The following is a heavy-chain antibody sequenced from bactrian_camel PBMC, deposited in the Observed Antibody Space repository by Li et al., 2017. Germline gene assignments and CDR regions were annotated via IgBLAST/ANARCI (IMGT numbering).Heavy chain of an antibody. Sequence: VQLVESGGGSVQSGGSLRLSCAVSGYTDNRCMGWFRQAPGKEREGVAGIDRDGTTRYADSVKGRFTISQDGPARMVYLQMNNLKPEDTAMYYCKAEPRVRWCVVRWGQGTQVTVS. CDR1: GYTDNRC. D-gene: IGHD1*01. J-gene: IGHJ4*01. V-gene: IGHV3S53*01. CDR3: KAEPRVRWCVVR. CDR2: IDRDGTT.